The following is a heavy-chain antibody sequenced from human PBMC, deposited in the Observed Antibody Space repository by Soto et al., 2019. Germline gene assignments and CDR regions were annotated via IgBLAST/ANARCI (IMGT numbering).Heavy chain of an antibody. Sequence: SDTLSLTCAVSGYSISSSNWWCWIRQPPGKGLEWIGYIYYSGTTYYNPSLKSRVTMSVDTSKNQFSLKLTSVTAVDTAVYYCARREIQGPIDYWGQGTLVTVS. J-gene: IGHJ4*02. CDR2: IYYSGTT. V-gene: IGHV4-28*01. D-gene: IGHD1-26*01. CDR3: ARREIQGPIDY. CDR1: GYSISSSNW.